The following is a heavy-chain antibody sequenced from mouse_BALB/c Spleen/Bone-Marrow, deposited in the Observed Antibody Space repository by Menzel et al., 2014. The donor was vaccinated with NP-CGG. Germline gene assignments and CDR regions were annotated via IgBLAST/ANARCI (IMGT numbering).Heavy chain of an antibody. CDR3: TRGRTCDFDY. CDR1: GYTFTSYY. J-gene: IGHJ2*01. Sequence: AHLVASGAELVKPGASVKLSCKASGYTFTSYYMYWVKQRPGQGLEWIGEINPSNGGTNFNEKFKSRATLTVDKSSSTAYIQLGSMTSEDSAVYYCTRGRTCDFDYWGHGSTLTVSS. V-gene: IGHV1S81*02. CDR2: INPSNGGT.